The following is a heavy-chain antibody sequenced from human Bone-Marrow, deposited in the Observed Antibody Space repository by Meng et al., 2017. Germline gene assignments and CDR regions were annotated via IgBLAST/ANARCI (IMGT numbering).Heavy chain of an antibody. V-gene: IGHV3-21*01. D-gene: IGHD3-10*01. CDR3: ALHRGWEFPYYYFGMDV. Sequence: GGSLRPLCAASGFTFSSYSMNWVRQAPGKGLEWVSSISSSSSYIYYADSVKGRFTISRDNAKNSLYLQISSLRVEDTAVYYCALHRGWEFPYYYFGMDVWGQGTTVTVSS. J-gene: IGHJ6*02. CDR2: ISSSSSYI. CDR1: GFTFSSYS.